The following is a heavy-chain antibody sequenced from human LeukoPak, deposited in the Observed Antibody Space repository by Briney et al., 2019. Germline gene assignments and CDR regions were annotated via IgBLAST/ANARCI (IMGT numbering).Heavy chain of an antibody. V-gene: IGHV3-30*02. CDR1: GFTFSSYG. D-gene: IGHD3-16*01. CDR2: IRYDGSNK. J-gene: IGHJ4*02. Sequence: GGSLRLSCAASGFTFSSYGMHWVRQAPGKGLEWVAFIRYDGSNKYYADSVKGRFTISRDNSKNALYLQMNSLRVEDTAVYYCAKDQGGAIDYWGQGTLVTVSS. CDR3: AKDQGGAIDY.